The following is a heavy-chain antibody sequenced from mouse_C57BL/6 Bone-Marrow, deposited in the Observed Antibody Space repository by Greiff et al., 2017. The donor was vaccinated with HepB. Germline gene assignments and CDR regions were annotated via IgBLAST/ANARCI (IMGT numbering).Heavy chain of an antibody. CDR2: FYPGSGSI. J-gene: IGHJ1*03. CDR1: GYTFTEYT. D-gene: IGHD1-1*01. V-gene: IGHV1-62-2*01. Sequence: VQRVESGAELVKPGASVKLSCKASGYTFTEYTIHWVKQRSGQGLEWIGWFYPGSGSIKYNEKFKDKATLTADKSSSTDYMELSRLTSEDSAVYFCARHGYYGSRGWYFDVWGTGTTVTVSS. CDR3: ARHGYYGSRGWYFDV.